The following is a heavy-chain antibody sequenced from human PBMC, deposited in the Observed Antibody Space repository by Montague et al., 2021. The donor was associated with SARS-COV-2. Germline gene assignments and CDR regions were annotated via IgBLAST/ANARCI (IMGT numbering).Heavy chain of an antibody. CDR3: ARLPNYYGSGSYYPHNYYYYGMDV. CDR2: IYYSGST. Sequence: SETLSLTCTVSGGSISSSSYYWGWIRQPPGKGLERIGSIYYSGSTYYNESLKSRVTISVDTSKNQFSLKLSSVTAADTAVYYCARLPNYYGSGSYYPHNYYYYGMDVWGQGTTVTVSS. V-gene: IGHV4-39*01. J-gene: IGHJ6*02. CDR1: GGSISSSSYY. D-gene: IGHD3-10*01.